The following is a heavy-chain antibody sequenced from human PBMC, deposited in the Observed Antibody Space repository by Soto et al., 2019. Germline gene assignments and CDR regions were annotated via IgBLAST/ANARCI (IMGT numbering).Heavy chain of an antibody. CDR3: ARVPDSSLGTMDV. CDR1: GYSFTTYW. D-gene: IGHD6-19*01. Sequence: PGESLKISCKGSGYSFTTYWIGWVRQLPGQGLEWMGVMFPGDSDTRYSPSFQGQDTMSADPSTNTAYLEWSSLKAADSAMYYCARVPDSSLGTMDVWGQGTTVTVSS. J-gene: IGHJ6*02. V-gene: IGHV5-51*01. CDR2: MFPGDSDT.